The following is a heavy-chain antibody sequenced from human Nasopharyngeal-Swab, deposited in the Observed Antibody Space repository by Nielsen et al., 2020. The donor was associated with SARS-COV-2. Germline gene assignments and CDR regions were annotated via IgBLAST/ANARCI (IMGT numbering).Heavy chain of an antibody. Sequence: GGSLRLSRAASGFTFSDYYMSWIRQAPGKGLEWVSYISSSGSTIYYADSVKGRFTTSRDNAKNSLYLQMNSLRAEDTAVYYCARDDKAVYDFWSGRSYNNWFDPWGQGTLVTVSS. CDR3: ARDDKAVYDFWSGRSYNNWFDP. CDR1: GFTFSDYY. V-gene: IGHV3-11*01. J-gene: IGHJ5*02. CDR2: ISSSGSTI. D-gene: IGHD3-3*01.